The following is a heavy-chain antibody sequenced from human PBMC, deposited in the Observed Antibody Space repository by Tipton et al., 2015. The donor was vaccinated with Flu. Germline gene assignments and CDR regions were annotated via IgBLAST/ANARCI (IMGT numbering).Heavy chain of an antibody. CDR1: GGSVSSGSYY. V-gene: IGHV4-61*01. CDR2: IYYSGST. CDR3: ARGSLRFLEWRSLSDAFDI. Sequence: TLSLTCTVSGGSVSSGSYYWSWIRQPPGKGLEWIGYIYYSGSTNYNPSLKSRVTISVDTSKNQFSLKLSSVTAADTAVYYCARGSLRFLEWRSLSDAFDIWGQGTMVTVSS. D-gene: IGHD3-3*01. J-gene: IGHJ3*02.